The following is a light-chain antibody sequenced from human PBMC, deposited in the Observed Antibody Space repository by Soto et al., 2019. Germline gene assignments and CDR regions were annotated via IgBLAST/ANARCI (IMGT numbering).Light chain of an antibody. CDR3: CSYAGTYTYVV. CDR1: SSDVGGYNF. Sequence: QSVLTQPRSGYGSPGQSVTISCTGTSSDVGGYNFVSWYQHHPGKAPKVLIYDVSKRPSGVPDRFSGSKSGNTASLTISGLQAEDEADYHCCSYAGTYTYVVFGGGTKVTVL. J-gene: IGLJ2*01. V-gene: IGLV2-11*01. CDR2: DVS.